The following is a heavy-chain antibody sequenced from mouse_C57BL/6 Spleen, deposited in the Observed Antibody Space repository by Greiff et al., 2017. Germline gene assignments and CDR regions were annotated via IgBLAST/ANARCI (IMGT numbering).Heavy chain of an antibody. D-gene: IGHD1-1*01. V-gene: IGHV1-15*01. CDR2: IDPETGGT. Sequence: QVQLKQSGAELVRPGASVTLSCKASGYTFTDYEMHWVKQTPVHGLEWIGAIDPETGGTAYNQKFKGKAIVTADKSSSTAYMERRSLTSEDSAVYDCTRYPYYYGSSFWDFDVWGTGTTVTVSS. J-gene: IGHJ1*03. CDR1: GYTFTDYE. CDR3: TRYPYYYGSSFWDFDV.